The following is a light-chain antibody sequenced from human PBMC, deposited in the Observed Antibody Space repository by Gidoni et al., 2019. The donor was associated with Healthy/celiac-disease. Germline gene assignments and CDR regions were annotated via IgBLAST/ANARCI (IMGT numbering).Light chain of an antibody. CDR1: RLGDTY. Sequence: SYDLTQPPSVSVTPGQTASSTCTRDRLGDTYARCYQQKPGQSPVLVIYPDSKRPSGIPERFSGSNSGNTATLTLSGTQAMDEADYYCQAWDSSVVFGGGTKLTVL. CDR2: PDS. V-gene: IGLV3-1*01. CDR3: QAWDSSVV. J-gene: IGLJ2*01.